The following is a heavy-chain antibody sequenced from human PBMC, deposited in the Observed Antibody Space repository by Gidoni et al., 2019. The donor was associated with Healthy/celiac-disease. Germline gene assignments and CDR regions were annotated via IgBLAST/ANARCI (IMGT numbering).Heavy chain of an antibody. V-gene: IGHV3-30*18. Sequence: VSKAPGKGLEWVAVISYDGSNKYYADSVKGRFTISRDNSKNTLYLQMNSLRAEDTAVYYCAKVPYPSRFLEWPPNTEGYYYGMDVWGQGTTVTVSS. CDR2: ISYDGSNK. J-gene: IGHJ6*02. D-gene: IGHD3-3*01. CDR3: AKVPYPSRFLEWPPNTEGYYYGMDV.